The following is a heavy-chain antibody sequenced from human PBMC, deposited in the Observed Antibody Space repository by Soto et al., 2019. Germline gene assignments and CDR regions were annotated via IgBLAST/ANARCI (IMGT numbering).Heavy chain of an antibody. CDR2: ISDSDNAT. D-gene: IGHD6-19*01. Sequence: EVQLLVSGGGLVQPGGSLRLSCAASGFTFSSYAMTWVRQAPGKGLEWVSVISDSDNATYYADSVKGRFTISRDNSKNTLYLQFNSLRAEDTAVYYCAKGVSSSAWSASDNWGQGTLVTVSS. CDR3: AKGVSSSAWSASDN. J-gene: IGHJ4*02. CDR1: GFTFSSYA. V-gene: IGHV3-23*01.